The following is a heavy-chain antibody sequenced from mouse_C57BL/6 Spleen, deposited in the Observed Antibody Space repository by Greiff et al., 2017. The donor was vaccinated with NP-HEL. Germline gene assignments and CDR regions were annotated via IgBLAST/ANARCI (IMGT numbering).Heavy chain of an antibody. V-gene: IGHV5-17*01. CDR1: GFTFSDYG. Sequence: EVKLVESGGGLVKPGGSLKLSCAASGFTFSDYGMHWVRQAPGKGLEWVAYISSGSSTIYYADTVKGRFTISRDNAKNTLFLQMTSLRSEDTAMYYCARQLGYYGTPYAMDYWGQGTSVTVSS. D-gene: IGHD1-1*01. CDR2: ISSGSSTI. J-gene: IGHJ4*01. CDR3: ARQLGYYGTPYAMDY.